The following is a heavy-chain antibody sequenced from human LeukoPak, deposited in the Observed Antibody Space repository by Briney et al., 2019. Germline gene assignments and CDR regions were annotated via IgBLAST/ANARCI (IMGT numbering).Heavy chain of an antibody. CDR1: GDSIRSNNYY. CDR3: ARENGQNLGDYVYPSYAFDI. J-gene: IGHJ3*02. Sequence: SETLSLTCSVSGDSIRSNNYYWTWVRQPAGKGLEWIGRIYTSGSTLYSPSLQSRVTISIDKSKNQFSLRLTSVTAADTAVYYCARENGQNLGDYVYPSYAFDIWGQGTMVTVSS. D-gene: IGHD4-17*01. V-gene: IGHV4-61*02. CDR2: IYTSGST.